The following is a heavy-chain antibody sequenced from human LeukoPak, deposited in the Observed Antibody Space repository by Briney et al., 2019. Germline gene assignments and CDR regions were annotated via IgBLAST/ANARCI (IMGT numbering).Heavy chain of an antibody. Sequence: PGGSLRLSCTASGFTFGDYAMSWVRQAPGKGLEWVGFIRSKAYGGTTEYAASVKGRSTISRDDSKSIAYLQMNSLKTEDTAVYYCTRAPCGGDCYSFDYWGQGTLVTVSS. CDR2: IRSKAYGGTT. D-gene: IGHD2-21*02. J-gene: IGHJ4*02. CDR1: GFTFGDYA. CDR3: TRAPCGGDCYSFDY. V-gene: IGHV3-49*04.